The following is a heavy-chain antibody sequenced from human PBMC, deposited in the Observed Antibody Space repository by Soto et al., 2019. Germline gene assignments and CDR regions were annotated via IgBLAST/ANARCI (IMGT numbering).Heavy chain of an antibody. Sequence: EVQLLESGGGLVQPGGSLRLSCAASGFTFSSYAMSWVRQAPGKGLEWVSAISGSGGSTYYADSVKGRFTISRDNSKNTLYLQMNSLRAEDTAVYYCAKDPSGLFGEFPAYNWFDPWGQGTLVTVSS. V-gene: IGHV3-23*01. CDR2: ISGSGGST. J-gene: IGHJ5*02. CDR1: GFTFSSYA. D-gene: IGHD3-10*02. CDR3: AKDPSGLFGEFPAYNWFDP.